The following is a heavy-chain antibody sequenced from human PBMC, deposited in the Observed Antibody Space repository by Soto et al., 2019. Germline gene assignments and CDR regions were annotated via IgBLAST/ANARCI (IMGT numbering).Heavy chain of an antibody. D-gene: IGHD3-10*01. CDR3: ARDPSGSGSPRYDFDY. J-gene: IGHJ4*02. CDR2: IYSGGST. CDR1: GFTVSSNY. V-gene: IGHV3-66*01. Sequence: EVQLVESGGGLVQPGGSLRLSCAASGFTVSSNYMSWVRQAPGKGLEWVSVIYSGGSTYYADSVKGRFTISRDNSKNTLYLPMNSLRAEDTAVYYCARDPSGSGSPRYDFDYWGQGTLVTVSS.